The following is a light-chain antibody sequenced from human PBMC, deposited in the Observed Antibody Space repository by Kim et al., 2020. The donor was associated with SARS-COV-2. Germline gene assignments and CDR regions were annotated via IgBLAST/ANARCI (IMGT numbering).Light chain of an antibody. J-gene: IGLJ2*01. CDR3: NSRDSSCNHLV. CDR2: GKN. V-gene: IGLV3-19*01. Sequence: SSELTQDPAVSVALGQTVRITCQGDSLRSYYATWYQQKPGQAPVLVIYGKNNRPSGIPDRFSGSSSGKTAALTITGAQAEDEADYYCNSRDSSCNHLVFG. CDR1: SLRSYY.